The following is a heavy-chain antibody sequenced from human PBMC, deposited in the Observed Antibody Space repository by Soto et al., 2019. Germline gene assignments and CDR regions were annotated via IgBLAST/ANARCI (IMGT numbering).Heavy chain of an antibody. D-gene: IGHD2-8*02. V-gene: IGHV4-4*02. J-gene: IGHJ5*02. CDR1: GASIGSGGW. Sequence: SETLSLTCAASGASIGSGGWWSWVRQPPGKGLEWIAEIFHDGNTNYSPSLKSRVTISVDKSQNQFSLNVYSVTAADTAVYYCARHEGWTGPDQWGQGTLVTVPQ. CDR2: IFHDGNT. CDR3: ARHEGWTGPDQ.